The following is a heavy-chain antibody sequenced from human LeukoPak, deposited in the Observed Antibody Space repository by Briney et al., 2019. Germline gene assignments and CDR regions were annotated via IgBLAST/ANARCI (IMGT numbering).Heavy chain of an antibody. V-gene: IGHV1-69*13. CDR1: GGTFSSYA. Sequence: AVKVSCKASGGTFSSYAISWVRQAPGHGREWMGGIIPIFGTANYAQKFQGRVTITADESTSTAYMELSSLRSEDTAVYYCASGSSSWKDYWGQGTLVTVSS. J-gene: IGHJ4*02. CDR3: ASGSSSWKDY. CDR2: IIPIFGTA. D-gene: IGHD6-13*01.